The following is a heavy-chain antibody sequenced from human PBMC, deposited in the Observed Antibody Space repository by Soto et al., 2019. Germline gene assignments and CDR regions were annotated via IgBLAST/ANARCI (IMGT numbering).Heavy chain of an antibody. CDR2: PYYRTKWYN. CDR1: VDSVSSNSAA. V-gene: IGHV6-1*01. CDR3: ARGSIVAGPSKENYYYGMDV. J-gene: IGHJ6*01. Sequence: PSQTLSLTCAISVDSVSSNSAAWNWIRQSPSRALEWLGRPYYRTKWYNVYAVPVKSRITIKPDTSKNQISLQLNSVTPEDTAVYYCARGSIVAGPSKENYYYGMDVWGRGPTVTVS. D-gene: IGHD2-21*01.